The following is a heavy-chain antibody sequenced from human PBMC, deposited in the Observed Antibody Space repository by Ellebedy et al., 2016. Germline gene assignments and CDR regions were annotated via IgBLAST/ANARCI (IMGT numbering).Heavy chain of an antibody. Sequence: ASVKVSCKASGYTFTGYYMHWVRQAPGQGLEWMGWINPNSGGTNYAQKFQGWVTMTRDTSISTAYMELSRLRSDDTAVYYCARGGGTSAYYDIYWFDPWGQGTLVTVSS. CDR1: GYTFTGYY. V-gene: IGHV1-2*04. J-gene: IGHJ5*02. CDR3: ARGGGTSAYYDIYWFDP. CDR2: INPNSGGT. D-gene: IGHD3-9*01.